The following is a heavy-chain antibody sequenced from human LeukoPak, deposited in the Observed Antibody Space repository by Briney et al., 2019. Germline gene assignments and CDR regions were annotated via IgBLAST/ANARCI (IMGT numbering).Heavy chain of an antibody. D-gene: IGHD2-15*01. Sequence: GGSLRLSCAASGFTFSDYYMSWIRQAPGKGLEWVSYISNSGSIIYYADSVKGRFTISRDNAKNSLYLQMNSLRAEDTAVYYCARDQGVYCSGGSCTAFDIWGQGTMVTVSS. CDR3: ARDQGVYCSGGSCTAFDI. CDR1: GFTFSDYY. CDR2: ISNSGSII. J-gene: IGHJ3*02. V-gene: IGHV3-11*04.